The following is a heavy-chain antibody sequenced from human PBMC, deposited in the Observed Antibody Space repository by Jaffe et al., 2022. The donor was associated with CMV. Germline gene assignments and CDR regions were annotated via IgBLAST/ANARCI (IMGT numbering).Heavy chain of an antibody. CDR1: GFTFSSYS. J-gene: IGHJ6*02. CDR3: ARGQYYYDSSGYYVAGYYYGMDV. Sequence: EVQLVESGGGLVKPGGSLRLSCAASGFTFSSYSMNWVRQAPGKGLEWVSSISSSSSYIYYADSVKGRFTISRDNAKNSLYLQMNSLRAEDTAVYYCARGQYYYDSSGYYVAGYYYGMDVWGQGTTVTVSS. V-gene: IGHV3-21*01. CDR2: ISSSSSYI. D-gene: IGHD3-22*01.